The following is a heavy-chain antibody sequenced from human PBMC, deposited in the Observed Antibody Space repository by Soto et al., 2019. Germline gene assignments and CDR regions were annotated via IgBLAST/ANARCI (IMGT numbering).Heavy chain of an antibody. CDR3: ARESEDLTSNFDY. Sequence: GGSLRLSCAASGFTFSSYGMHWVRQAPGKGLEWVSSISSTTNYIYYGDSMKGRFTISRDNAKNSLYLEMNSLRAEDTAVYYCARESEDLTSNFDYWGQGTLVTVSS. CDR2: ISSTTNYI. J-gene: IGHJ4*02. CDR1: GFTFSSYG. V-gene: IGHV3-21*06.